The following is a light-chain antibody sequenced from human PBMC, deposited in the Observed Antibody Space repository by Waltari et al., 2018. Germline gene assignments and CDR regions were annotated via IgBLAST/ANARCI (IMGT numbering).Light chain of an antibody. CDR3: QSAESSGTFYV. V-gene: IGLV3-25*03. CDR2: KDR. Sequence: YELTQPPSVSVSPGQTARITCSGDVLPKQYAYWYQQKPGQAPVLVIYKDRERPSGIPERFSGSSSGTTVTLTISGVLAEDEADYYCQSAESSGTFYVFGTGTKVTVL. J-gene: IGLJ1*01. CDR1: VLPKQY.